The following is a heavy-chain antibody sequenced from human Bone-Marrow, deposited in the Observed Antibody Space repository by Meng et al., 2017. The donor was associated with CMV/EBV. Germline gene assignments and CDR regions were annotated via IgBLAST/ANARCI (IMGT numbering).Heavy chain of an antibody. J-gene: IGHJ6*02. CDR3: ARDESKDFWSGYPYYYYGMDV. CDR1: GYNFTGYY. V-gene: IGHV1-2*02. Sequence: ASVKVSCKASGYNFTGYYIHWVRQAPGQGLEWMGWINPNSGGTNYAQKLQGRVTMTTDTSTSTAYMELRGLRSDDTAVYYCARDESKDFWSGYPYYYYGMDVWGQGTTVTVSS. CDR2: INPNSGGT. D-gene: IGHD3-3*01.